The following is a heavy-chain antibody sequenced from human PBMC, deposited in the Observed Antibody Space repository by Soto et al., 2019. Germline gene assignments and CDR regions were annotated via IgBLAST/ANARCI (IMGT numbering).Heavy chain of an antibody. D-gene: IGHD3-22*01. Sequence: SVKVSCKASGGTFSSYTISWVRQAPGQGLEWMGRIIPILGIANYAQKFQGRVTITADKSTSTAYMELSSLRSEDTAVYYCARDPDYYDSSGSDYWGQGTLVTVSS. CDR2: IIPILGIA. V-gene: IGHV1-69*04. J-gene: IGHJ4*02. CDR1: GGTFSSYT. CDR3: ARDPDYYDSSGSDY.